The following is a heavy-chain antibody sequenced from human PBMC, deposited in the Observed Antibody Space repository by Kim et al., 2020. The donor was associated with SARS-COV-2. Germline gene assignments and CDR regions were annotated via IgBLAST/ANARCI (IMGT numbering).Heavy chain of an antibody. CDR2: INHSGST. D-gene: IGHD6-13*01. V-gene: IGHV4-34*01. CDR1: GGSFSGYY. Sequence: SETLSLTCAVYGGSFSGYYWSWIRQPPGKGLEWIGEINHSGSTNYNPSLKSRVTISVDMSKNKFSLKLSSVTAADTAVYFCARQAIAAAGNWFDPWGQGILVTVSS. J-gene: IGHJ5*02. CDR3: ARQAIAAAGNWFDP.